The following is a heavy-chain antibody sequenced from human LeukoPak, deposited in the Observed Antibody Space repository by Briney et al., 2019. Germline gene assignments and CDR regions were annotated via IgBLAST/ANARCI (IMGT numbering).Heavy chain of an antibody. D-gene: IGHD3-10*01. Sequence: PGGSLRLSCAASGFTFSSYWMSWVRQAPGKGLEWVANIKQDGSEKYYVDSVKGRFTISRDNAKNSLYLQMNSLRAEDTAVYYCARDTVYYGNDGPFDYWGQGTLVTVSS. J-gene: IGHJ4*02. CDR1: GFTFSSYW. CDR3: ARDTVYYGNDGPFDY. V-gene: IGHV3-7*01. CDR2: IKQDGSEK.